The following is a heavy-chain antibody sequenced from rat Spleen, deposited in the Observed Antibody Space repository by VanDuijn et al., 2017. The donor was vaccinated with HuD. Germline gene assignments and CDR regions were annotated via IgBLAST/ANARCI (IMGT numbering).Heavy chain of an antibody. Sequence: VQLKESGPGLVQPSQTLSLTCTVSGFSLTSYTVSWVRQPPGKGLAWIAAISSGGSTYYNSALKSRLSISRDTSKSQVFLKMNSLQTEDTAMYCCARFGGDYWGQGVMVTVSS. D-gene: IGHD4-6*01. CDR3: ARFGGDY. J-gene: IGHJ2*01. CDR1: GFSLTSYT. CDR2: ISSGGST. V-gene: IGHV2-6*01.